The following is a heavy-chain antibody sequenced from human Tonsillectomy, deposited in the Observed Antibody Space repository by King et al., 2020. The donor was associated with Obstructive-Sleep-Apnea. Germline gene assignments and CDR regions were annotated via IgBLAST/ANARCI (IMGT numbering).Heavy chain of an antibody. J-gene: IGHJ6*02. CDR1: GGSISVYY. CDR3: ARDYITQYHHYGLDV. D-gene: IGHD1-14*01. CDR2: FLDSGST. Sequence: QLQESGPGLVKPSETLSLTCNVSGGSISVYYWNWIWQSPGQGLEWIGVFLDSGSTNYNPSLKSRFTISLDTSKNQHSLKLSSVTATDTAVYHCARDYITQYHHYGLDVWGPGTTVTVSS. V-gene: IGHV4-59*01.